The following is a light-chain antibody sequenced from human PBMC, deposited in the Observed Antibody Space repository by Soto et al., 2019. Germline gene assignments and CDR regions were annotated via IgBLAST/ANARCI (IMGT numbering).Light chain of an antibody. CDR1: QSVSSSY. J-gene: IGKJ5*01. CDR2: GAS. V-gene: IGKV3D-15*01. Sequence: EILMTQSPATLSVSPGERATLSCRASQSVSSSYLAWYQQKPGQAPRLLIYGASSRATGIPDRFSGSGSGTEFTLTISSLQSEDFAIYYCQQYNNWPPITFGQGTRLEIK. CDR3: QQYNNWPPIT.